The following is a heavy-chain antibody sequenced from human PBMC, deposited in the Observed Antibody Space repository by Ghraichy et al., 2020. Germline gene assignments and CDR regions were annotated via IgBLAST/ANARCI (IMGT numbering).Heavy chain of an antibody. J-gene: IGHJ4*02. CDR3: ARDPNGGSYD. CDR2: ISSSSSTI. V-gene: IGHV3-48*02. Sequence: GGGLGGGSDISSSSSTIYYADSVKGRFTISRDNAKNSLYLQMNSLRDEDTAVYYCARDPNGGSYDWGQGTLVTVSS. D-gene: IGHD1-26*01.